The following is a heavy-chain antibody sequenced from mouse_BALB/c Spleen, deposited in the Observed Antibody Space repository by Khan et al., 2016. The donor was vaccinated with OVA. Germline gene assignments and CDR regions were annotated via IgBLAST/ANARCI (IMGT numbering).Heavy chain of an antibody. CDR2: ISSDGDYT. CDR1: GFTFSTYA. CDR3: ARSPYGNFGY. V-gene: IGHV5-9-3*01. J-gene: IGHJ3*02. D-gene: IGHD2-1*01. Sequence: EVELVESGGGLVKPGGSLKLSCEVSGFTFSTYAMSWVRQNSEKRLEWVASISSDGDYTFYLDSVKGRFTISRDNAKHTLYLEMSSRRSDDTAMFYCARSPYGNFGYWGQGTLVTVSA.